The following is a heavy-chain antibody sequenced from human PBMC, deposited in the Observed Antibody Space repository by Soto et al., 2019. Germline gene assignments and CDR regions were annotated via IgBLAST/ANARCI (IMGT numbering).Heavy chain of an antibody. V-gene: IGHV1-69*06. J-gene: IGHJ6*02. CDR3: NIVLMVYAMSYYYYGMDV. Sequence: GASVKVSCKASGGTFSSYAISWVRQAPGQGLEWMGGIIPIFGTANYAQKFQGRVTITADKSTSTAYMELSSLRSEDTAVYYCNIVLMVYAMSYYYYGMDVWGQGTTVTVSS. CDR1: GGTFSSYA. D-gene: IGHD2-8*01. CDR2: IIPIFGTA.